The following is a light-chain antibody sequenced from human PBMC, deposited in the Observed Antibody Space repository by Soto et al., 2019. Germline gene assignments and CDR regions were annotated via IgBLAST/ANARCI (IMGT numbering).Light chain of an antibody. CDR3: QQRSNWT. Sequence: EIVLTQSPGTLSLSPGERATLSCRASQSVSSSYLAWYQQKRGQAPRLVFHSATTRANAFPARFSGSGSGTDFTLTISSLEPEDFAVYYCQQRSNWTFGQGTKVDIK. CDR1: QSVSSSY. CDR2: SAT. V-gene: IGKV3D-20*02. J-gene: IGKJ1*01.